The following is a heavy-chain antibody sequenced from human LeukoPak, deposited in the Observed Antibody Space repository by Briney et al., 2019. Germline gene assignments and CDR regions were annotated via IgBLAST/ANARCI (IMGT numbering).Heavy chain of an antibody. V-gene: IGHV4-34*09. Sequence: PSETLSLTCAVYGGSFSGYYWSWIRQPPGKGLEWIGEINHSGSTNYNPSLKSRVTISVDTSKNQFSLKLSSVTAADTAVYYCAREVAAAQYYFDYWGQGTLVTVSS. CDR2: INHSGST. CDR3: AREVAAAQYYFDY. J-gene: IGHJ4*02. CDR1: GGSFSGYY. D-gene: IGHD6-13*01.